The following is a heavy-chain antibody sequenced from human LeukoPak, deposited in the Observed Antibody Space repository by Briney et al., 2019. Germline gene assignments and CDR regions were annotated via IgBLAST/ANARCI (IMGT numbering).Heavy chain of an antibody. CDR2: VYYSGST. CDR1: GGSISSYF. V-gene: IGHV4-59*01. CDR3: ARVLDLSKRGLDAFDI. Sequence: SETLSLTWTVSGGSISSYFWSWIRQPPGKGLEWIGYVYYSGSTNYNPSLKSRVTISVDTSKKQFSLKLSSATAADTAVYYCARVLDLSKRGLDAFDIWGQGTMVTVSS. D-gene: IGHD3-16*01. J-gene: IGHJ3*02.